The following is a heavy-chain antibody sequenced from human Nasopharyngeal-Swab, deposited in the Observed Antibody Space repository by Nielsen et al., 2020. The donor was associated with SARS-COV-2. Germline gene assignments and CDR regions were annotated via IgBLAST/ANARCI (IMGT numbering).Heavy chain of an antibody. Sequence: WIRQPPGKGLEWIGSIYHSGRTNYNPPLKSRVSISVDTSKNQVSLKLNSVTAADSAVYYCARDQGIAVPIGWFDPWGQGTLVTVSS. J-gene: IGHJ5*02. CDR3: ARDQGIAVPIGWFDP. D-gene: IGHD6-19*01. CDR2: IYHSGRT. V-gene: IGHV4-38-2*02.